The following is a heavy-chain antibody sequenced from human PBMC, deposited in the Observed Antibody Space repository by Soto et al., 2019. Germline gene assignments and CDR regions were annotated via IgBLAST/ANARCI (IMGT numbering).Heavy chain of an antibody. Sequence: GGSLRLSCAASGFTFSSYSMNRVRQAPGKGLEYVSGISGDGGNTYYADSVKGRFTTFRDKSKNSVIVQMSGLRPEDTAVYYCVVRGSAFDIWGQGTVVTVSS. D-gene: IGHD3-10*01. V-gene: IGHV3-64D*08. J-gene: IGHJ3*02. CDR3: VVRGSAFDI. CDR2: ISGDGGNT. CDR1: GFTFSSYS.